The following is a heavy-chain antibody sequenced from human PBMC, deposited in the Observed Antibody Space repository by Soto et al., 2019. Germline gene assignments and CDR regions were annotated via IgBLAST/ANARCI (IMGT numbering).Heavy chain of an antibody. CDR1: GGSISSYY. CDR3: ARHPIGARRFFWFDP. D-gene: IGHD6-6*01. CDR2: IYYSGST. V-gene: IGHV4-59*08. Sequence: NPSETLSLTCTVSGGSISSYYWSWIRQPPGKGLEWIGYIYYSGSTNYNPSLKSRVTISVDTSKNQFSLKLSSVTAADTAVYYCARHPIGARRFFWFDPWGQGTLVTVSS. J-gene: IGHJ5*02.